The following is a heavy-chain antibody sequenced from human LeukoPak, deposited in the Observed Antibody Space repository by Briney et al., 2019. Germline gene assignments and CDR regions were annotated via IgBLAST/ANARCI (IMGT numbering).Heavy chain of an antibody. D-gene: IGHD2-21*02. CDR1: GDSISSYY. V-gene: IGHV4-4*07. Sequence: PSETLSPTCTVSGDSISSYYWSWIRQPAGKGLEWIGRMYSSGSSNYNPSLKSRVTMSIDTSKNQFSLKLSPMTVADTAVYYCARGKYCGGDCYFDYWGQGSLVTVSS. J-gene: IGHJ4*02. CDR3: ARGKYCGGDCYFDY. CDR2: MYSSGSS.